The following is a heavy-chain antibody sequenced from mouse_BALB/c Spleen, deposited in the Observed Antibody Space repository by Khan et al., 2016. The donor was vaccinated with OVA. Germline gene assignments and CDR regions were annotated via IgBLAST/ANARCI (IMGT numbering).Heavy chain of an antibody. J-gene: IGHJ1*01. CDR3: AIYMPYWYFDV. Sequence: QIQLVQSGPELKKPGETVKISCKASGYTFTNYGMNWVKQAPGKGLKWMGRINTYTGEPTYADDFKGWFAFSLETSASTAYLQINNLKNEDTATYCGAIYMPYWYFDVWCAGTKVTASS. CDR2: INTYTGEP. D-gene: IGHD1-3*01. V-gene: IGHV9-3-1*01. CDR1: GYTFTNYG.